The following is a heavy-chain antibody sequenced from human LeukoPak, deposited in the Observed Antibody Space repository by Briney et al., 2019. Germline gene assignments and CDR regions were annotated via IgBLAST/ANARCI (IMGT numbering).Heavy chain of an antibody. V-gene: IGHV1-69*04. D-gene: IGHD5-12*01. CDR1: GGTFSSYA. CDR3: AGADVDIVATPTYYFDY. CDR2: IIPILGIA. J-gene: IGHJ4*02. Sequence: GASVKVSCKASGGTFSSYAISWVRQAPGQGLEWMGRIIPILGIANYAQKFQGRVTITADKSTSTAYMELSSLRSEDTAVYYCAGADVDIVATPTYYFDYWGQGTLVTVSS.